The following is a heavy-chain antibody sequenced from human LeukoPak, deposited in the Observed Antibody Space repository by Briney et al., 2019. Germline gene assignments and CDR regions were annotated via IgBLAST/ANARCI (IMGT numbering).Heavy chain of an antibody. CDR2: ISHSGST. Sequence: SETLSLTCSVYGGSFSGYYWIWIRQSPEMGLQWIGEISHSGSTNYNTSLKSRLTMSVDTSKNQFSLKLSSVTAADTAVYYCARDGYSFGRGFDPWGQGTLVTVSS. CDR3: ARDGYSFGRGFDP. V-gene: IGHV4-34*01. D-gene: IGHD5-18*01. J-gene: IGHJ5*02. CDR1: GGSFSGYY.